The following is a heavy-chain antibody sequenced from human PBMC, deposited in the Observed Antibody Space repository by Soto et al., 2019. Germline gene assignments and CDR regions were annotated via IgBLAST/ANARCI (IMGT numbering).Heavy chain of an antibody. CDR3: ARGTYHYGSGRYYHSYFDY. V-gene: IGHV4-34*01. J-gene: IGHJ4*02. CDR2: INHSGST. Sequence: PSETLSLTCAVYGGSFSGYYWSWIRQPPGKGLEWIGEINHSGSTNYNPSLKSRVTISVDTSKNQFSLKLSSVTAADTAVYYCARGTYHYGSGRYYHSYFDYWGQGTLVTVSS. CDR1: GGSFSGYY. D-gene: IGHD3-10*01.